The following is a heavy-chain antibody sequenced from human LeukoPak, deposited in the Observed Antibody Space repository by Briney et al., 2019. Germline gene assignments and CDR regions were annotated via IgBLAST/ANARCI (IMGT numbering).Heavy chain of an antibody. J-gene: IGHJ1*01. D-gene: IGHD4-17*01. CDR1: GYTFTSYG. CDR2: IIPIFGTA. V-gene: IGHV1-69*13. CDR3: ARGGDYGDYDSSGYFQH. Sequence: SVKVSCKASGYTFTSYGISWVRQAPGQGLEWMGGIIPIFGTANYAQKFQGRVTITADESTSTAYMELSSLRSEDTAVYYCARGGDYGDYDSSGYFQHWGQGTLVTVSS.